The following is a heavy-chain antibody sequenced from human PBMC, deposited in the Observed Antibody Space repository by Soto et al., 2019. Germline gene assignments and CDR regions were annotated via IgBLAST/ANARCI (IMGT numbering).Heavy chain of an antibody. V-gene: IGHV1-18*01. Sequence: QVQLVQSGAEVKKPGASVRVSCKASGYTFSGYGISWVRQAPGQGLEWMGWISGFNGNTKESEKLQGRGTLTTDTAANTAHMELRGLRSDDTAVYYCARASAYSTPWSFDNWGQGTLVTVSS. CDR3: ARASAYSTPWSFDN. D-gene: IGHD6-13*01. J-gene: IGHJ4*02. CDR2: ISGFNGNT. CDR1: GYTFSGYG.